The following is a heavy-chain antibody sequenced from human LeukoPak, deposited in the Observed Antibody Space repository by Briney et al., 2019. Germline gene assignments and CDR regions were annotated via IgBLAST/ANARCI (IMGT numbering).Heavy chain of an antibody. CDR1: GGSISSFH. J-gene: IGHJ5*02. Sequence: SETLSLTCAVSGGSISSFHWSWIRRPAGKGLEWIGHIFTGGTTNYNPSLKSRLTMSLDTSKNQFSLNLRSVTAADTAVYYCARVSLGRWYFDPWGQGTPVTVSS. CDR2: IFTGGTT. CDR3: ARVSLGRWYFDP. V-gene: IGHV4-59*10. D-gene: IGHD4-23*01.